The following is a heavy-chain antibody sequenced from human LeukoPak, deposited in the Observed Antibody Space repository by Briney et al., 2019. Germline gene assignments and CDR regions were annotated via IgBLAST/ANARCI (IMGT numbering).Heavy chain of an antibody. CDR2: IYYSGST. Sequence: PSETLSLTCTVSGGSISSGGYYWSWIRQHPGKGLEWIGYIYYSGSTYYNPSLKSRVTISVDTSKNQFSLKLSSVTAADTAVYYCARDEDSSSSAYAFDIWGQGTMVTVSS. CDR3: ARDEDSSSSAYAFDI. CDR1: GGSISSGGYY. J-gene: IGHJ3*02. V-gene: IGHV4-31*03. D-gene: IGHD6-6*01.